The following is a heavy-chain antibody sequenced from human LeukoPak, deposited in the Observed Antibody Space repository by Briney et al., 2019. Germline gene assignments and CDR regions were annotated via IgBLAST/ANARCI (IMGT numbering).Heavy chain of an antibody. CDR1: GFTFSSHS. V-gene: IGHV3-30*03. CDR2: ISYDGSNK. Sequence: GGSLRLSCAASGFTFSSHSMNWVRQAPGKGLEWVAVISYDGSNKYYADSVKGRFTISRDNSKNTLYLQMNSLRAEDTAVYYCARASYYDFWSGYTKFEYYFDYWGQGTLVTVSS. D-gene: IGHD3-3*01. J-gene: IGHJ4*02. CDR3: ARASYYDFWSGYTKFEYYFDY.